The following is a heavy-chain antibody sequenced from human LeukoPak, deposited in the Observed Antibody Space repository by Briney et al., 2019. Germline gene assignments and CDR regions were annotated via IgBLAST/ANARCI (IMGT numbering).Heavy chain of an antibody. V-gene: IGHV1-69*01. J-gene: IGHJ4*02. Sequence: GSSVKVSCKASGGTFSSYAISWVRQAPGQGLEWMGGIIPIFGTANYAQKFQGRVTITADESTSTAYMELSSLRSEDTAVYNCARVVRVAPYHFDYWGQGTLVTVSS. D-gene: IGHD3-10*01. CDR3: ARVVRVAPYHFDY. CDR1: GGTFSSYA. CDR2: IIPIFGTA.